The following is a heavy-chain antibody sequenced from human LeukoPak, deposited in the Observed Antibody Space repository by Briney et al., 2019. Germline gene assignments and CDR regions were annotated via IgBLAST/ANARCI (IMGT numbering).Heavy chain of an antibody. CDR2: IYYSGST. CDR3: ARERLGDYNYHDLDV. J-gene: IGHJ6*02. Sequence: PSETLSLTCTVSGGSVSNDYYYWSWIRQPPGKGLEWIGYIYYSGSTNYNPSLKSRLSMSVDSSKDQFSLTVTSVTAADTAVYYCARERLGDYNYHDLDVWGRGTTVTVSS. CDR1: GGSVSNDYYY. V-gene: IGHV4-61*01. D-gene: IGHD1-26*01.